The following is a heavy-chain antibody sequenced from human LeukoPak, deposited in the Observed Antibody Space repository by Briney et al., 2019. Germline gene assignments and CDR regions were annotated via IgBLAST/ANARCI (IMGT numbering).Heavy chain of an antibody. Sequence: SETLSLTCAVYGGSFSGYYWGWTRQPPGKGLEWIGVIYYSGSTYYNPSLKSRVTISVDTSKNQFSLRLSSVTAADTAVYYCAGGSEVDFWGQGTLVTVSS. CDR1: GGSFSGYY. D-gene: IGHD5-12*01. J-gene: IGHJ4*02. CDR2: IYYSGST. CDR3: AGGSEVDF. V-gene: IGHV4-34*01.